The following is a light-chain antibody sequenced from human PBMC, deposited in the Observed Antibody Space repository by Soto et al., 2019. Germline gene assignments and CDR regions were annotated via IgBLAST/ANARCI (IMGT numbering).Light chain of an antibody. CDR2: GAS. V-gene: IGKV3-20*01. Sequence: EIVLTQSPGTLSLSPGERATLSCRASQSVSSTYLAWYQQKPGQAPRLLIYGASSRATGIPDRFSGSGSGTDFTLTITSLDPEEFAVYYCQQYGTSPQTFGQGTKVEIK. CDR3: QQYGTSPQT. J-gene: IGKJ1*01. CDR1: QSVSSTY.